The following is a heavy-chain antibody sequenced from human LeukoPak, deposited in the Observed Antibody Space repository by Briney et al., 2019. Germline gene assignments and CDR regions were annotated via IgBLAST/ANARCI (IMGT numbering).Heavy chain of an antibody. CDR1: GFTFSSYA. V-gene: IGHV3-23*01. CDR2: ISGSGGST. J-gene: IGHJ6*02. CDR3: AKDLMARGVVYYYYYYGMDV. Sequence: LSGGSLRLSCAASGFTFSSYAMSWVRQAPGKGLEWVSAISGSGGSTYYADSVKGRFTISRDNSKNTLYLQMNSLRAEDTAVYYCAKDLMARGVVYYYYYYGMDVWGQGTTVTVSS. D-gene: IGHD3-10*01.